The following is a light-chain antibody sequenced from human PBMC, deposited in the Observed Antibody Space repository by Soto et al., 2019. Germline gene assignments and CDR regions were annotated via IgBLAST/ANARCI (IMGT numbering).Light chain of an antibody. J-gene: IGKJ1*01. CDR3: QQYDSSPRK. CDR2: GAS. Sequence: EIVLTQSPGTLSLSPGERATLSCRASQSISSSYLAWYQQKPGQAPRLLIYGASSRATGIPDRFSGSGSGTDFTLTISRLEPEDFAVYYGQQYDSSPRKFGQGTKVEI. V-gene: IGKV3-20*01. CDR1: QSISSSY.